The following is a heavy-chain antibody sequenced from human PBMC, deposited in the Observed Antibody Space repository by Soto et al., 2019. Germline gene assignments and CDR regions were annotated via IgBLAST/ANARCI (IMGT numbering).Heavy chain of an antibody. J-gene: IGHJ6*02. CDR3: AREGLTGTIGLYYYYGMDG. V-gene: IGHV4-39*02. CDR1: GGSISSSSYY. D-gene: IGHD1-7*01. CDR2: IYYSGST. Sequence: SETLSLTCTVSGGSISSSSYYWGWIRQPPGKGLEWIGNIYYSGSTYYNPSLKSRVTISVDTSKNQFSLKLSSVTAADTAVYYCAREGLTGTIGLYYYYGMDGWGQGTTVTVSS.